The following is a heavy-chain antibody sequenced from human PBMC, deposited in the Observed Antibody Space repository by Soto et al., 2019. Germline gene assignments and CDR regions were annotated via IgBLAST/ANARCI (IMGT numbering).Heavy chain of an antibody. J-gene: IGHJ4*02. V-gene: IGHV3-30*18. CDR1: GFTFSSYG. D-gene: IGHD6-19*01. CDR3: AKDFSGWYPRYYFDY. Sequence: GGSLRLSCAASGFTFSSYGMHWVRQAPGKGLEWVALISYDGSNKYYADSVKGRFTISRDNSKNTLYLQMNSLRAEDTAVYYCAKDFSGWYPRYYFDYWGQGTLVTVSS. CDR2: ISYDGSNK.